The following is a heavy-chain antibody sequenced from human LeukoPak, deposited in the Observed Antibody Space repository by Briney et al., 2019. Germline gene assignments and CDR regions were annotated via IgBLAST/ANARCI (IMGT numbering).Heavy chain of an antibody. CDR2: SNPSGDST. J-gene: IGHJ5*02. CDR1: GYTFTNYY. V-gene: IGHV1-46*01. Sequence: ASVKVSCKASGYTFTNYYIHWVRQAPGHGLEWLGISNPSGDSTNYAQKFQGRVTMTRDTSTSTVYMDLSSLRSEDTAVYYCARAGDTWSFDPWGQGTLVTVSS. CDR3: ARAGDTWSFDP. D-gene: IGHD7-27*01.